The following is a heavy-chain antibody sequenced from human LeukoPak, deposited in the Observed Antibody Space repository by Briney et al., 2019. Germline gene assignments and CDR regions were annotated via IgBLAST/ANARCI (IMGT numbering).Heavy chain of an antibody. D-gene: IGHD3-22*01. CDR1: GGTFSSYA. V-gene: IGHV1-69*04. CDR2: IIPILGIA. CDR3: ARDNPMIVVVTYFDY. J-gene: IGHJ4*02. Sequence: SVKVSCKASGGTFSSYAISWVRQAPGQGLEWMGRIIPILGIANYAQKFQGRVTITADKSTSTAYMELSSLRSEDTAVYYCARDNPMIVVVTYFDYWGQGTLVTVSS.